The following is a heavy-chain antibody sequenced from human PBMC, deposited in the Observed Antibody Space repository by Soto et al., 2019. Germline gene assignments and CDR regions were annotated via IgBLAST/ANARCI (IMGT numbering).Heavy chain of an antibody. Sequence: EEQLVESGGGLVQPGGSLRLSCAASGFNFRSFWMSWVRQAPGKGLEWVANINEDGSEKHYVGSVKGRFTISRDDAKDSVYLQMNSLRVEDTAVYYCARDTGDRREGMDVWGQGTAVTVSS. CDR2: INEDGSEK. D-gene: IGHD7-27*01. CDR1: GFNFRSFW. J-gene: IGHJ6*02. V-gene: IGHV3-7*03. CDR3: ARDTGDRREGMDV.